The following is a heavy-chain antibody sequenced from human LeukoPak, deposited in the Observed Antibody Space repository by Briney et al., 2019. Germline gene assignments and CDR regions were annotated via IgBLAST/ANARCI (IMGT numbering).Heavy chain of an antibody. D-gene: IGHD2-15*01. V-gene: IGHV4-39*01. CDR1: GGSISSISYY. J-gene: IGHJ5*02. CDR3: ARVVAARAWFDP. Sequence: PSETLSLTCTVSGGSISSISYYWGWIRQPPGKGLEWIGSIYYSGSTYYNPSLKRRVTISVDTSKNQFSLKLSSVTAADTAVYYCARVVAARAWFDPWGQGTLVTVSS. CDR2: IYYSGST.